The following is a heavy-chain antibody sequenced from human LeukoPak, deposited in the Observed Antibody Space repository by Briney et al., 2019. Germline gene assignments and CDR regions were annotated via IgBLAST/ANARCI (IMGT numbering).Heavy chain of an antibody. CDR1: GGSISSGSYY. V-gene: IGHV4-61*02. J-gene: IGHJ4*02. Sequence: SQTLSLTCTVSGGSISSGSYYWSRIRQPAGKGLEWIGRIYTSGSTNYNPSLKSRVTISVDTSKNQFSLKLSSVTAADTAVYYCASSTRSGWSHNWGQGTLVTVSS. D-gene: IGHD6-19*01. CDR3: ASSTRSGWSHN. CDR2: IYTSGST.